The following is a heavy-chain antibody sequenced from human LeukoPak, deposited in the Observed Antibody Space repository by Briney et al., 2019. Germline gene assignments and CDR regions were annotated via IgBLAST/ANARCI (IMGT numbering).Heavy chain of an antibody. CDR1: GFTFSSYW. CDR3: ASLYYDYVWGSLEVADY. CDR2: IKQDGSEK. J-gene: IGHJ4*02. V-gene: IGHV3-7*01. Sequence: GGSLRLSCAASGFTFSSYWMSWVRQAPGKGLEWVANIKQDGSEKYYVDSVKGRFTISRDNAKNSLYLQMNSLRAEDTAVYYCASLYYDYVWGSLEVADYWGQGTLVTVSS. D-gene: IGHD3-16*01.